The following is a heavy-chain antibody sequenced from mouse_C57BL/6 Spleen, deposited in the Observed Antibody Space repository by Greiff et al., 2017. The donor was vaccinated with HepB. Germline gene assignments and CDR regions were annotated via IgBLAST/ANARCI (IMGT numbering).Heavy chain of an antibody. Sequence: VQRVESGPELVKPGASVKISCKASGYAFSSSWMNWVKQRHGKGLEWIGRIYPGDGDTNYNGKFKGKATLTADKSSSTAYMQLSSLTSEDSAVYFCARSGTTVVFDYWGQGTTLTVSS. J-gene: IGHJ2*01. D-gene: IGHD1-1*01. CDR3: ARSGTTVVFDY. CDR1: GYAFSSSW. CDR2: IYPGDGDT. V-gene: IGHV1-82*01.